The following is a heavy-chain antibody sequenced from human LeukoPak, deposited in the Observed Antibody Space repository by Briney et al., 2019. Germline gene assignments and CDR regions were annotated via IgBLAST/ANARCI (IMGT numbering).Heavy chain of an antibody. V-gene: IGHV3-23*01. CDR1: GFTFSIYA. J-gene: IGHJ4*02. CDR2: ISGGGGSA. Sequence: GGSLRLSCAASGFTFSIYAMSWVRQAPGKGLEWVSGISGGGGSAYYADSVKGRFTISRDNSKNTLYLQMNSLRAEDTAVYYCARGLNYSNLVYWGQGTLVTVSS. D-gene: IGHD4-11*01. CDR3: ARGLNYSNLVY.